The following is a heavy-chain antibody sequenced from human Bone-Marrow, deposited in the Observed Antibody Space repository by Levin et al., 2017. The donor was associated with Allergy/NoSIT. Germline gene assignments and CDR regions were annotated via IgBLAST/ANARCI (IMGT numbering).Heavy chain of an antibody. J-gene: IGHJ3*01. D-gene: IGHD2/OR15-2a*01. V-gene: IGHV3-21*01. CDR3: VRGIIGDIRVAHKEAFDV. Sequence: GGSLRLSCIVSGFTFSDYSIYWVRQAPGKGLEWISSISSDSSDLYYADSVKGRFTISRDNAKNSLNLQVSSLRAEDTAVYHCVRGIIGDIRVAHKEAFDVWGQGTMVTVSS. CDR2: ISSDSSDL. CDR1: GFTFSDYS.